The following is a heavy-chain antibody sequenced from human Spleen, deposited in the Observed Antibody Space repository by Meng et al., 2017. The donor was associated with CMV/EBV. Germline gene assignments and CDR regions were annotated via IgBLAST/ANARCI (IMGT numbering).Heavy chain of an antibody. V-gene: IGHV3-11*04. CDR3: ARVSFSYGKGYFDY. Sequence: SGFTFRDYYMRWNRQAPGKGLEWVSYISSSGTTIYDGDSVKGRFTISRDNARNSLYLQMNSLRAEGTAVYYCARVSFSYGKGYFDYWGQGTLVTVSS. J-gene: IGHJ4*02. CDR1: GFTFRDYY. D-gene: IGHD5-18*01. CDR2: ISSSGTTI.